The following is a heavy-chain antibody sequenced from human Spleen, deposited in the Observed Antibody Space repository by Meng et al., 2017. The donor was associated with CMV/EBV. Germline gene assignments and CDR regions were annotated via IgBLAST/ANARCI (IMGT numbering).Heavy chain of an antibody. J-gene: IGHJ4*02. CDR2: ISYDGSNK. D-gene: IGHD2-2*01. Sequence: GESLKISCAASGFNFSSYAMHWVRQAPGKGLQWVTVISYDGSNKYYTDSVKGRFTISRDNSKNTLFLQMNSLRAEDTAVYYWAKTDVREDIVLVPAALDYWGQGTLVTVSS. CDR3: AKTDVREDIVLVPAALDY. CDR1: GFNFSSYA. V-gene: IGHV3-30-3*02.